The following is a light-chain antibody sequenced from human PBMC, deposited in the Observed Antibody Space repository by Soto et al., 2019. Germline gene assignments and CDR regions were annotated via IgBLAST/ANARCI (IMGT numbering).Light chain of an antibody. CDR1: QSVSNNY. J-gene: IGKJ1*01. Sequence: EIGLTQSPGTLSLSPGERATLSCTSSQSVSNNYLAWYQQKPGQAPRLLIYGASNRATGIPDRFSGSGSGTDFTLTISRLEPEDFAVYYCQQYGSSGTFGQGTKVAIK. CDR3: QQYGSSGT. V-gene: IGKV3-20*01. CDR2: GAS.